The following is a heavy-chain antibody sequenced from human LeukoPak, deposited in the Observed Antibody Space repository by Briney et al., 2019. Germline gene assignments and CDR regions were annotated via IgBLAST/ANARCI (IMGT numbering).Heavy chain of an antibody. J-gene: IGHJ4*02. V-gene: IGHV3-13*01. Sequence: GGSLRLSCAASGFTFSSYDMHWVRQATGKGLERVSAIGTAGDTYYPGSVKGRFTISRENAKNSLYLQMNSLRAGDTAVYYCARGPLHSSSWYGRLGYFDYWGQGTLVTVSS. D-gene: IGHD6-13*01. CDR1: GFTFSSYD. CDR2: IGTAGDT. CDR3: ARGPLHSSSWYGRLGYFDY.